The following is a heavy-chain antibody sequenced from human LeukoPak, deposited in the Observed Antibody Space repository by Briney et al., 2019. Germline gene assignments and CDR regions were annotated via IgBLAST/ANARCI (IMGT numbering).Heavy chain of an antibody. CDR2: ISYDGGNK. J-gene: IGHJ5*02. CDR1: GFTFSGYA. D-gene: IGHD1-1*01. V-gene: IGHV3-30-3*01. Sequence: PGGSLRLSCAASGFTFSGYAMHWVRQAPGKGLEWVAVISYDGGNKYYADSVKGRFTISRDNSKNTLYLQMNSLRAEDTAVYYCARELESWFDPWGQGTLVTVSS. CDR3: ARELESWFDP.